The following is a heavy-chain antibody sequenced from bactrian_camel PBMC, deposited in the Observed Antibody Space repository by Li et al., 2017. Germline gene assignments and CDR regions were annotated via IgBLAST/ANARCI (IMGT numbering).Heavy chain of an antibody. CDR1: AYTYSTYC. D-gene: IGHD2*01. V-gene: IGHV3-3*01. Sequence: HVQLVESGGGSVQAGGSLRLSCAASAYTYSTYCMGWFRQAPGKEREGVAISWASGGGQTFYGDSVKGRFTISQDTGKNTVYLVYLQMDSLKPEDTAMYYCKAGRRYSTWCSVREYWGQGTQVTVS. CDR3: KAGRRYSTWCSVREY. CDR2: SWASGGGQT. J-gene: IGHJ4*01.